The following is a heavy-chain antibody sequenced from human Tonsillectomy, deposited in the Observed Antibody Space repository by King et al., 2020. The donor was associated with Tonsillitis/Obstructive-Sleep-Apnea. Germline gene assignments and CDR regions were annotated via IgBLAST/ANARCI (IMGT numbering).Heavy chain of an antibody. J-gene: IGHJ6*03. V-gene: IGHV1-46*01. Sequence: QLVQSGAEVKKPGASVKVSCKASGYTFTTYSMHWVRQAPGQGLEWMGVINPSGGITSYAQKFQGRVTSTRDTSTTTVYMELSSLRSEDTAVYYCARAPSRYYHYMDVWGKGTTVTVSS. CDR3: ARAPSRYYHYMDV. CDR2: INPSGGIT. D-gene: IGHD3-9*01. CDR1: GYTFTTYS.